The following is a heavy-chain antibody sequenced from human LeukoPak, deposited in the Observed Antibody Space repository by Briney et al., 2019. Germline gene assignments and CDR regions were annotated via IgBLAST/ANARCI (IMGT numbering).Heavy chain of an antibody. D-gene: IGHD5-12*01. V-gene: IGHV3-21*01. J-gene: IGHJ5*02. CDR1: GFTFSSYS. CDR3: ARRVIVATTKLRTNNWFDP. Sequence: PGGSLRLSCAASGFTFSSYSMTWVRQAPGKGLEWVSSISSSSSYIYYADSVKGRFTISRDNAKNSLYLQMNSLRAEDTAVYYCARRVIVATTKLRTNNWFDPWGQGTLVTVSS. CDR2: ISSSSSYI.